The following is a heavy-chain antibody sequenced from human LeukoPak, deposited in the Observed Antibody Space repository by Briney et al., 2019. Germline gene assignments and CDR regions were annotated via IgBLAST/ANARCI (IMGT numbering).Heavy chain of an antibody. CDR1: GFTFSSYA. CDR3: AKEEYYYDSSGYLFDY. D-gene: IGHD3-22*01. V-gene: IGHV3-30-3*01. J-gene: IGHJ4*02. Sequence: TGGSLRLSCAASGFTFSSYAMHWVRQAPGKGLEWVAVISYDGSNKYYADSVKGRFTISRDNSKNTLYLQMNSLRAEDTAVYYCAKEEYYYDSSGYLFDYWGQGTLVTVSS. CDR2: ISYDGSNK.